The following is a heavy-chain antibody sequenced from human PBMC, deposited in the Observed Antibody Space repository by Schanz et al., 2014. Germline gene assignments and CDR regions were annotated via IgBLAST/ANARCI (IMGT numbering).Heavy chain of an antibody. CDR1: GYTFTSYG. Sequence: QVQLVQSGAEVKKPGASVKVSCKASGYTFTSYGISWVRQAPGQGLEWMGWISVSNGNTKYPQKLQGRVSMTTDTTTSTADMELMSLKSDDTTVEYWARYSGDCSDAVAAVDNWGQGTLVTVSS. CDR2: ISVSNGNT. D-gene: IGHD2-15*01. J-gene: IGHJ4*02. V-gene: IGHV1-18*01. CDR3: ARYSGDCSDAVAAVDN.